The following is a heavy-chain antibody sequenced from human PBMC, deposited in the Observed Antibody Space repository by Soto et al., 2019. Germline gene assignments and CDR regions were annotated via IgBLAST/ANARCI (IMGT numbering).Heavy chain of an antibody. CDR2: ISYDGSNK. CDR3: ARDDAMIVVVISLDY. J-gene: IGHJ4*02. Sequence: QVQLVESGGGVVQPGRSLRLSCAASGFTFSSYAMHWVRQAPGKGLEWVAVISYDGSNKYYADSVKGRFTISRDNSKNTLYLQMNSVRAEDTAVYYCARDDAMIVVVISLDYWGQGTLVTVSS. V-gene: IGHV3-30-3*01. D-gene: IGHD3-22*01. CDR1: GFTFSSYA.